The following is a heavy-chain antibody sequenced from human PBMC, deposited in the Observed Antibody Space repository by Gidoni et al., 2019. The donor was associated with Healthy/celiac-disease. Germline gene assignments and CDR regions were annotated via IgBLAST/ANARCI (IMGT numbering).Heavy chain of an antibody. CDR3: AKEMGKIVVITTYYFDY. V-gene: IGHV3-23*01. J-gene: IGHJ4*02. CDR1: GFTFSSYA. Sequence: EVQLLESGGGLLQPCGSLRLSCAASGFTFSSYAMSWVRQAPGKGLEWVSAISGSGGRTYYADSVEGRFTISRDNSKNTLYLQMNSLRAEDTAVYYCAKEMGKIVVITTYYFDYWGQGTLVTVSS. D-gene: IGHD3-22*01. CDR2: ISGSGGRT.